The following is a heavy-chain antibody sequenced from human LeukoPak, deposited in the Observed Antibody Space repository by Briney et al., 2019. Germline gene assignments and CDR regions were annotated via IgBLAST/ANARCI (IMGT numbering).Heavy chain of an antibody. D-gene: IGHD4-23*01. V-gene: IGHV3-11*01. CDR1: GFTFSDYY. J-gene: IGHJ4*02. CDR2: ISSSGSTI. CDR3: ARDDYGGIWNYFDY. Sequence: PGGSLRLSCAASGFTFSDYYMSWIRQAPGKGLEWVSYISSSGSTIYYAGSVKGRFTISRDNAKNSLYLQMNSLRAEDTAVYHCARDDYGGIWNYFDYWGQGTLVTVSS.